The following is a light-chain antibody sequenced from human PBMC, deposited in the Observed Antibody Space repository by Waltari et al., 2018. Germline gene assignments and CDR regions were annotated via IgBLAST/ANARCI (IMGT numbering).Light chain of an antibody. V-gene: IGKV1-33*01. Sequence: DTQMTQSPSSLSASVGDRVTITCQASQDIRENLNWFQQKPGKAPQVLIFDASRTQAVVPSRFSGSGSGTDFAFTISSLQPEDIGTYYCRQYANLPLTFGGGTRVEL. CDR2: DAS. J-gene: IGKJ4*01. CDR3: RQYANLPLT. CDR1: QDIREN.